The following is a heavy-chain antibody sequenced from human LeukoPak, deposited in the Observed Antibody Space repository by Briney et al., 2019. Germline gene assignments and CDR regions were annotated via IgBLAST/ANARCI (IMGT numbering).Heavy chain of an antibody. CDR2: INYSGST. CDR3: ARDAGGGPFFDY. V-gene: IGHV4-59*01. J-gene: IGHJ4*02. Sequence: SETLSLTCTVSGGSISSYYWSWIRQPPGKGLEWIGSINYSGSTDYNPSLKSRVTISLDASKNQFSLKLSSVTAADTAVYYCARDAGGGPFFDYWGQGTLVTVSS. CDR1: GGSISSYY. D-gene: IGHD2-15*01.